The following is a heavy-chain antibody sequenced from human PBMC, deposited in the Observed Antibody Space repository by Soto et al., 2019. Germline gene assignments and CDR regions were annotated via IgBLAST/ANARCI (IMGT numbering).Heavy chain of an antibody. J-gene: IGHJ6*02. D-gene: IGHD1-1*01. CDR3: AARTGTTGYYYYYYGMDV. CDR2: IYYSGST. V-gene: IGHV4-31*03. CDR1: GGSISSGGYY. Sequence: SETLSLTCTVSGGSISSGGYYWSWIRQHPGKGLEWIGYIYYSGSTYYNPSLKSRVTISVDTSKNQFSLKLSSVTAADTAVYYCAARTGTTGYYYYYYGMDVWGQGTTVTVSS.